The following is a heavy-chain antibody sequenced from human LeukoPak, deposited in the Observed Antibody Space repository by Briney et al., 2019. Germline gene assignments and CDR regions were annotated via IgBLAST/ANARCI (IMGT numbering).Heavy chain of an antibody. CDR2: ITSSGTGT. V-gene: IGHV3-23*01. CDR1: GFTLSIYA. Sequence: GGSLRLSCAASGFTLSIYAMSWVRQAPGKGLEWVSSITSSGTGTFYADSVKGRFTISRDNSENTLYLQMNSLRAEDMAVYYCAKDRPNYYDSSGHYYRRNGDYWGQGTLVTVSS. J-gene: IGHJ4*02. D-gene: IGHD3-22*01. CDR3: AKDRPNYYDSSGHYYRRNGDY.